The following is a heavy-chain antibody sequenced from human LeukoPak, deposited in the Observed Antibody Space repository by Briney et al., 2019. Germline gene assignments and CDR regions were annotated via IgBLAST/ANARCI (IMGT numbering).Heavy chain of an antibody. CDR2: ISSSSSYI. Sequence: GGSLRLSCAASGFTFSSYSMNWVRQAPGKGLEWVSSISSSSSYIYYADSVKGRFTISRDNAKNSLYLQMNSLRAEDTAVYYCARGIVVVAAALDYWGQGTLVTVSS. CDR1: GFTFSSYS. CDR3: ARGIVVVAAALDY. V-gene: IGHV3-21*01. D-gene: IGHD2-15*01. J-gene: IGHJ4*02.